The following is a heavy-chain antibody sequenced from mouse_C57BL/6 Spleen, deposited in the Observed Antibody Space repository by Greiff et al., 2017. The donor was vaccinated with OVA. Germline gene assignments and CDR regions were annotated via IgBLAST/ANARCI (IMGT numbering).Heavy chain of an antibody. CDR3: AKNWGGEGYAMDY. CDR2: IWRGGST. V-gene: IGHV2-5*01. J-gene: IGHJ4*01. Sequence: VQLQESGPGLVQPSQSLSITCTVSGFSLTSYGVHWVRQSPGKGLEWLGVIWRGGSTDYNAAFMSRLSITKDNSKSQVFFKMNSLQADDTAIYYCAKNWGGEGYAMDYWGQGTSVTVSS. CDR1: GFSLTSYG.